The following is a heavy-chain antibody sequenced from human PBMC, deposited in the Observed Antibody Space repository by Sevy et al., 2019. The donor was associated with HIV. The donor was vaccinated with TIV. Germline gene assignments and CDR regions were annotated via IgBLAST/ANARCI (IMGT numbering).Heavy chain of an antibody. J-gene: IGHJ3*02. CDR1: GFTISNHG. CDR3: ATYCDSGLDGAFDI. Sequence: GGSLRLSCAASGFTISNHGMHWVRQAPGKGLEWVAVIWYDGSTEQYADFVKGRFTISRDTSKNTLYLQMNTLGGEDSAVYFCATYCDSGLDGAFDIWGQGTLVTVSS. CDR2: IWYDGSTE. V-gene: IGHV3-33*01. D-gene: IGHD3-22*01.